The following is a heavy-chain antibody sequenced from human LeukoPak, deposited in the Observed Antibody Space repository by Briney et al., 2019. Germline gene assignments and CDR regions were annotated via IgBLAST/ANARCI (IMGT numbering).Heavy chain of an antibody. V-gene: IGHV3-7*01. J-gene: IGHJ4*02. D-gene: IGHD3-22*01. CDR3: ARVEILEYYYDSSGYYRPMYYFDY. Sequence: GGSLRLSCAASGFTFSSYAMSWVRQAPGKGLEWVANIKQDGSEKYYVDSVKGRFTISRDNAKNSLYLQMNSLRAEDTAVYYCARVEILEYYYDSSGYYRPMYYFDYWGQGTLVTVSS. CDR1: GFTFSSYA. CDR2: IKQDGSEK.